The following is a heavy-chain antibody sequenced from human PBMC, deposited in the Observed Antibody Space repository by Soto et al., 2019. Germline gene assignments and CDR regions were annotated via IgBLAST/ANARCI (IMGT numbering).Heavy chain of an antibody. CDR3: AREGPYYDILTGYP. D-gene: IGHD3-9*01. V-gene: IGHV3-74*01. Sequence: GGSLRLSCAASGFTFSSYLMHWVRQAPGKGLVWVSRINSDGSSTSYADSVNGRFTIPRDNAKNTLYLQMNSLRAEDTAVYYCAREGPYYDILTGYPWGQGTLVTVS. CDR2: INSDGSST. CDR1: GFTFSSYL. J-gene: IGHJ5*02.